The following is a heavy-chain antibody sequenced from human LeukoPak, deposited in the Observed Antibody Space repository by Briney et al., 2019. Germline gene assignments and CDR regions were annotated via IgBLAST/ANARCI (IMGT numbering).Heavy chain of an antibody. V-gene: IGHV3-74*01. D-gene: IGHD3-22*01. CDR3: ARGPGSSGGAYVGDY. Sequence: PGGSLRLSCAGSGFTFSTHWMHWVRQVPGRGPVWVSRADGGGSSTSYADSVKGRFSISRDNAKSTLYLQMNGLRAEDTAVYYCARGPGSSGGAYVGDYWGHGTLVTVSS. J-gene: IGHJ4*01. CDR2: ADGGGSST. CDR1: GFTFSTHW.